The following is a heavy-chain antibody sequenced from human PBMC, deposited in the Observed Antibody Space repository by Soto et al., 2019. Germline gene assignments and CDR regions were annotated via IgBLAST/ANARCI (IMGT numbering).Heavy chain of an antibody. V-gene: IGHV3-23*01. Sequence: GSLRLCCAASGVTFDDYTVHWVRQDPGKGQEWVSTLGGADGGTYYADSVKGRFTISRDNAKNSLYLQMNSLRAEDTAVYYCARDDSYYDFWSGSHRSYWYFDLWGRGTLVTVSS. D-gene: IGHD3-3*01. CDR2: LGGADGGT. CDR3: ARDDSYYDFWSGSHRSYWYFDL. CDR1: GVTFDDYT. J-gene: IGHJ2*01.